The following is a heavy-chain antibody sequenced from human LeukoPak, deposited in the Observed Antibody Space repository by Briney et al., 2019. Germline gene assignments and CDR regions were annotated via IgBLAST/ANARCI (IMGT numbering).Heavy chain of an antibody. D-gene: IGHD6-6*01. CDR2: TSYSGST. J-gene: IGHJ3*02. CDR1: GGSISSYF. CDR3: ARVSRAAASLGAFDI. Sequence: SEILSLTCTVSGGSISSYFWSWVRQPPGKGLEWIGYTSYSGSTNYNPSLKSRLTISVETSTNQFSLKLTSVTVADTAVYYCARVSRAAASLGAFDIWGQGTMVTVSS. V-gene: IGHV4-59*01.